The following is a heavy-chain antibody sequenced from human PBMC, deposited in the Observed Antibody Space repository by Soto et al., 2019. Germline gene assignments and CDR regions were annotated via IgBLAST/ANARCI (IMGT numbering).Heavy chain of an antibody. V-gene: IGHV1-8*01. CDR1: GYTFTSYD. Sequence: ASVKVSCKASGYTFTSYDINWVRQATGQGLEWMGWMNPNSGNTGYAQKFQGRVTMTRNTSISTAYMELSSPRSEDTAVYYCARKYGDYYDSSGYQNWFVSRGPTTLLPV. CDR2: MNPNSGNT. J-gene: IGHJ5*02. D-gene: IGHD3-22*01. CDR3: ARKYGDYYDSSGYQNWFVS.